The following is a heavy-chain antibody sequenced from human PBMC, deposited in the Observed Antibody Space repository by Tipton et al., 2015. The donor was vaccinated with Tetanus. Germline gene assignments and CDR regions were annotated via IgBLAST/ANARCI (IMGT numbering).Heavy chain of an antibody. V-gene: IGHV3-53*01. J-gene: IGHJ6*02. D-gene: IGHD5-18*01. Sequence: SLRLSCAASGFTVSSNYMSWVRQAPGKGLEWVSVIYSGGSTYYADSVKGRFTISRDNSKNTLYLQMNSLRAEDTAVYYCARDPGYSYGTHIYYYYGMDVWVQGTTVTVSS. CDR2: IYSGGST. CDR1: GFTVSSNY. CDR3: ARDPGYSYGTHIYYYYGMDV.